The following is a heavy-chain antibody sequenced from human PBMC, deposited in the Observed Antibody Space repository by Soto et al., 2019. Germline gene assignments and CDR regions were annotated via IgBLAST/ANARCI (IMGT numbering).Heavy chain of an antibody. CDR2: ISSSSSTI. CDR3: ARDKSSAFDI. J-gene: IGHJ3*02. Sequence: GGAPRLSCATPGFTFSSYNMNWVRQAPGKGLEWVSYISSSSSTIYYADSVKGRFTISRDNAKNSLYLQMNSLRAEDTAVYYCARDKSSAFDIWGQGTMVTVSS. CDR1: GFTFSSYN. V-gene: IGHV3-48*01.